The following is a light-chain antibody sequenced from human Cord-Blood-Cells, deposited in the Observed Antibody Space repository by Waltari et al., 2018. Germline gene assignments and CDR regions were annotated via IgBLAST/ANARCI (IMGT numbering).Light chain of an antibody. V-gene: IGLV3-1*01. CDR2: QDS. CDR3: QAWDSSTYV. Sequence: SYELTQPPSVSVSPGQTASIPCSGDKLGDKYACWYQQKPGHSPVLVIYQDSKRPSGIPERFSGSNSGNTATLTISGTQAMDEADYYCQAWDSSTYVFGTGTKVTVL. CDR1: KLGDKY. J-gene: IGLJ1*01.